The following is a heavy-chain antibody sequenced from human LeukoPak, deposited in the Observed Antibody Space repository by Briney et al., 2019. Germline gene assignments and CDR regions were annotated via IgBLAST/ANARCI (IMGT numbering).Heavy chain of an antibody. J-gene: IGHJ4*02. CDR2: IFGGGET. V-gene: IGHV3-66*01. CDR3: ARDILGDGYAHFDS. D-gene: IGHD5-12*01. Sequence: GGSLRLSCAASGFTVSRNIMLWVRQAPGKGLEWVSVIFGGGETNYADSVKGRFTNSRDTSKNMVYLQMDSLGAEDTAVYYCARDILGDGYAHFDSWGQGTLLTVSS. CDR1: GFTVSRNI.